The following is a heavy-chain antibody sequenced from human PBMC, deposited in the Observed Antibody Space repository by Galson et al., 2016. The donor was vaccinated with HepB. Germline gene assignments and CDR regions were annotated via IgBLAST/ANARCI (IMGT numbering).Heavy chain of an antibody. CDR1: DFTFTNYA. D-gene: IGHD2-21*01. CDR3: ARVAGVDYYHYYMDV. CDR2: ILYDGKNK. V-gene: IGHV3-30*04. Sequence: SLRLSCAASDFTFTNYAMHWVRQAPGKGLEWVASILYDGKNKYYADSVKGRFTISRDNSENTLYLQMNSLRAEDTAVYYCARVAGVDYYHYYMDVWGKGTTVTVSS. J-gene: IGHJ6*03.